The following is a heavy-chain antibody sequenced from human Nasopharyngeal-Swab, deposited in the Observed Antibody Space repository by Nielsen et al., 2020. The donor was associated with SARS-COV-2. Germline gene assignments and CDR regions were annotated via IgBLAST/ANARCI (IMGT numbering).Heavy chain of an antibody. V-gene: IGHV4-30-2*01. D-gene: IGHD2-2*01. Sequence: SETLSLTCAVSGGSISSGGYSWSWIRQPPGKGLEWIGYIYHSGSTYYNPSLKSRVTISVDRSKNQFSLKLSSVTAADTAVYYCARGKVVPAARHYYYYYGMDVWGQGTTVTVSS. J-gene: IGHJ6*02. CDR3: ARGKVVPAARHYYYYYGMDV. CDR1: GGSISSGGYS. CDR2: IYHSGST.